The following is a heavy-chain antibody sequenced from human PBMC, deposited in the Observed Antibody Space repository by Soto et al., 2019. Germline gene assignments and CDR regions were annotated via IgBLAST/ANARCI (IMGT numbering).Heavy chain of an antibody. CDR1: GGTFSSHT. CDR2: IIPALGTA. Sequence: QDQLVQSGAEVKKPGSSVKVSCKASGGTFSSHTFSWVRQAPGQGLEWMGRIIPALGTATYAQKFQGRVTXXXDEXXTXXXMXXXXLRSEDTAVYYCARPDFGDYWYFDLWGRGTLVTVSS. V-gene: IGHV1-69*08. J-gene: IGHJ2*01. CDR3: ARPDFGDYWYFDL. D-gene: IGHD4-17*01.